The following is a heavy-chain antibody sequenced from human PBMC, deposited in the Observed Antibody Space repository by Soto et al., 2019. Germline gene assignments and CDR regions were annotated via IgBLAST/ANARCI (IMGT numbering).Heavy chain of an antibody. CDR3: TTDPVTMIVVVPSSG. CDR1: GLTFSNAW. CDR2: IKSKTDGGTT. J-gene: IGHJ4*02. V-gene: IGHV3-15*07. D-gene: IGHD3-22*01. Sequence: GGSLRLSCAASGLTFSNAWMNWVRQAPGKGLEWVGRIKSKTDGGTTDYAAPVKGRFTISRDDSKNTLYLQMNSLKTEDTAVYYCTTDPVTMIVVVPSSGWGQGTLVTVSS.